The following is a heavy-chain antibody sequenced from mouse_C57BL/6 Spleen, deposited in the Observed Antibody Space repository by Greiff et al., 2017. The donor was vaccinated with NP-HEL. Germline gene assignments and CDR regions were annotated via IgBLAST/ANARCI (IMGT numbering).Heavy chain of an antibody. CDR1: GYTFTSYW. CDR2: IDPSDSET. J-gene: IGHJ4*01. CDR3: ARAPTPTYYGSPLYAMDY. D-gene: IGHD1-1*01. Sequence: QVQLQQPGAELVRPGSSVKLSCKASGYTFTSYWMHWVKQRPIQGLEWIGNIDPSDSETHYNQKFKDKATLTVDKSSSTAYMQLSSLTSEDSAVYYCARAPTPTYYGSPLYAMDYWGQGTSVTVSS. V-gene: IGHV1-52*01.